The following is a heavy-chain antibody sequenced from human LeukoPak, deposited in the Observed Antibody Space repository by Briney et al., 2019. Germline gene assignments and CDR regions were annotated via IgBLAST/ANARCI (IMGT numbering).Heavy chain of an antibody. V-gene: IGHV1-46*01. Sequence: ASVTVSCKASGYTFTNYYIHWVRQAPGQGLEWMGIINPSGDSTTYAQKFQGRVTMTRDTSTSTVYMELSSLRSEDTAVYYCARHPSPQLHHFDYWGQGTLVTVSS. CDR3: ARHPSPQLHHFDY. CDR2: INPSGDST. D-gene: IGHD2-2*01. CDR1: GYTFTNYY. J-gene: IGHJ4*02.